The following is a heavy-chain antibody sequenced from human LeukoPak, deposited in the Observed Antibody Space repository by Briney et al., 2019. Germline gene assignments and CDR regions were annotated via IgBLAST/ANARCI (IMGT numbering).Heavy chain of an antibody. CDR2: TYYSGST. Sequence: SEALSLTCTVSGGSISSYYWSWIRQPPGKGLEWIGYTYYSGSTNYNPSLKSRVTISVDTSKNQFSLKLDSVTAADTAVYYCARGQYSSSWFYFDYWGQGTLVTVSS. V-gene: IGHV4-59*01. CDR1: GGSISSYY. D-gene: IGHD6-13*01. CDR3: ARGQYSSSWFYFDY. J-gene: IGHJ4*02.